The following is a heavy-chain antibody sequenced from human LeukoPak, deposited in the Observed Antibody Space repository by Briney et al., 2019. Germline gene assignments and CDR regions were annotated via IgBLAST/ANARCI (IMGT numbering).Heavy chain of an antibody. CDR1: GGTFFNYA. CDR2: TIPIFGTA. D-gene: IGHD6-19*01. Sequence: ASVKVSCKASGGTFFNYAISWVRQAPGQGLEWMGRTIPIFGTANYAQKFQGRVTITTDESTSTAYMELSSLRSEDTAVYYCARELHSSGWYGVDYWGQGTLVTVSS. CDR3: ARELHSSGWYGVDY. J-gene: IGHJ4*02. V-gene: IGHV1-69*05.